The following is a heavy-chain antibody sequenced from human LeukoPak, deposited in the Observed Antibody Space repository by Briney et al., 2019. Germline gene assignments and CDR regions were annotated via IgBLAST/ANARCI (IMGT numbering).Heavy chain of an antibody. CDR2: IYYSGNT. Sequence: SETLSLTCTVSGGSISSGGYYWSWIRQHPGKGLEWIGYIYYSGNTHYNPSLKSRVTISVDTSKNQFSLKLSSVTAADTAVYYCARGELGHFDYWGQGTLVTVSS. CDR3: ARGELGHFDY. CDR1: GGSISSGGYY. D-gene: IGHD7-27*01. V-gene: IGHV4-31*03. J-gene: IGHJ4*02.